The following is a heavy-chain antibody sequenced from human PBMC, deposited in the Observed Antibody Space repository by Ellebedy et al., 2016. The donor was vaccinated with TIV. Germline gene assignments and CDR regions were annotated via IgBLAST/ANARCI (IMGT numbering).Heavy chain of an antibody. D-gene: IGHD5-12*01. CDR2: ISPTGDRS. Sequence: GGSLRLXXAGSGFTFSSYAMSWVRQAPGKGLEWVSGISPTGDRSYHAESVKGRLTISRDNAKNSLYLQMNSLRAEDTAVYYCARYRYSAYDFVGAFDIWGQGTMVTVSS. CDR1: GFTFSSYA. V-gene: IGHV3-23*01. J-gene: IGHJ3*02. CDR3: ARYRYSAYDFVGAFDI.